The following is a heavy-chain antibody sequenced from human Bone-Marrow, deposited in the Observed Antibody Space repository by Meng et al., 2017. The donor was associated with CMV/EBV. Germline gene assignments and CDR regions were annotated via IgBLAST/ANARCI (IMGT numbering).Heavy chain of an antibody. CDR1: GYTFTSYG. V-gene: IGHV1-18*01. CDR3: ARRGSYSGPYGMDV. D-gene: IGHD1-26*01. Sequence: ASVKVSCKASGYTFTSYGISWVRQAPGQGLEWMGWISAYNGNTNYAQKLQGRVTITTDTSTSTAYMELRSLRSDDTAVYYCARRGSYSGPYGMDVWGQGTTVTVSS. J-gene: IGHJ6*02. CDR2: ISAYNGNT.